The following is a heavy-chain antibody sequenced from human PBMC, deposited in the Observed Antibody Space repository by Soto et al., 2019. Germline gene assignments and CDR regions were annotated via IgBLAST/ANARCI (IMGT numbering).Heavy chain of an antibody. J-gene: IGHJ6*02. CDR1: GGSISSGGYY. V-gene: IGHV4-31*03. D-gene: IGHD3-10*01. CDR2: IYYSGST. CDR3: ARASVTMVRGVAYYYYGMDV. Sequence: PSETLSLTCTVSGGSISSGGYYWSWIRQHPGKGLEWIGYIYYSGSTYYNPSLKSRVTISVDTSKNQFSLKLSSVTAADTAVYYCARASVTMVRGVAYYYYGMDVWGQGTTVTAP.